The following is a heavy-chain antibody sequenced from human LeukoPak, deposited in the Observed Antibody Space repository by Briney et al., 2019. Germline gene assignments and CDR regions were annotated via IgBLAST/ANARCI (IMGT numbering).Heavy chain of an antibody. Sequence: AGASLKISCKGSGYTFTNYYIGWVRQTPGKGLEWMGIISPGDSDAKYSPSFQGQVTISADKPISTAYLRWSSLKASDTAMYYCARRYCSSTSCNPYFFDYWGQGTLVTVSS. CDR3: ARRYCSSTSCNPYFFDY. CDR1: GYTFTNYY. CDR2: ISPGDSDA. V-gene: IGHV5-51*01. D-gene: IGHD2-2*01. J-gene: IGHJ4*02.